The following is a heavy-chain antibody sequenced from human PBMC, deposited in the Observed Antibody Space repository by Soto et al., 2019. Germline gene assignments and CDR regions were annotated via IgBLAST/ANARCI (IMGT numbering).Heavy chain of an antibody. D-gene: IGHD6-6*01. CDR3: ASRSIAARYGMDV. CDR2: ISYDGSNK. Sequence: GGSLRLSCAASGFTFSSYAMHWVRQAPGKGLEWVAVISYDGSNKYYADSVKGRFTISRDNSKNTLYLQMNSLRAEDTAVYYWASRSIAARYGMDVWGQGTTVTVSS. J-gene: IGHJ6*02. CDR1: GFTFSSYA. V-gene: IGHV3-30-3*01.